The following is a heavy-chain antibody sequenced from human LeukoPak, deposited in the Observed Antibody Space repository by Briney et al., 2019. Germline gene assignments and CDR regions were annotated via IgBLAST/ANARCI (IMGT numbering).Heavy chain of an antibody. CDR1: GFTFDDYA. D-gene: IGHD5-12*01. V-gene: IGHV3-23*01. J-gene: IGHJ4*02. Sequence: GGSLRLSCAASGFTFDDYAMHWVRQAPGKGLEWVSVLIGSSGSTDYADSVNGRFTISRDNSKNTVFLQMNSLRAEDTAIYYCAKGAYDYIEIGYFDSWGQGTLVTVSS. CDR2: LIGSSGST. CDR3: AKGAYDYIEIGYFDS.